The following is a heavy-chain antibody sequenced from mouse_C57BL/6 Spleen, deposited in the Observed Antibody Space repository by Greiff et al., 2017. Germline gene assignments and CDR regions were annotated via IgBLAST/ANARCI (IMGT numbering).Heavy chain of an antibody. V-gene: IGHV1-61*01. CDR1: GYTFTSYW. D-gene: IGHD2-4*01. Sequence: QVQLKESGAELVRPGSSVKLSCKASGYTFTSYWMDWVKQRPGQGLEWIGNIYPSDSETHYNQKFKDKATLTVDKSSSTAYMQLSSLTSEDSAVYYCARGRFYDYPFDYWGQGTTLTVSS. J-gene: IGHJ2*01. CDR2: IYPSDSET. CDR3: ARGRFYDYPFDY.